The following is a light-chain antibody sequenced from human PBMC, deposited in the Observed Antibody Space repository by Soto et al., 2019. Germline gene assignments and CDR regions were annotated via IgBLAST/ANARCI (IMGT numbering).Light chain of an antibody. V-gene: IGKV1-9*01. CDR1: QGISNN. Sequence: QLTQSPSSLSASVGDRVTITCRASQGISNNLAWYQQETGKAPKLLIYDANTLQGGVPSRFSGSGSGTDFTLTISGLQPTDFATYFCQRLHHYPLSFGGGTKVEIK. CDR2: DAN. J-gene: IGKJ4*01. CDR3: QRLHHYPLS.